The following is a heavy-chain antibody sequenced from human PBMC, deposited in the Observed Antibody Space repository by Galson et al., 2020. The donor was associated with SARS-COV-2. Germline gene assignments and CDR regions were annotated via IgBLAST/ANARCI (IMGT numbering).Heavy chain of an antibody. Sequence: GGSLRLSCAGSGFTFSSYEMNWVRQAPGKGLEWVSSISSSGTNIYYADSVKGRFTISRDNAKNSLYLQMTSLRAEDTAVYYCASPYLAAASFFGAFDSWGLGTMVTVSS. CDR3: ASPYLAAASFFGAFDS. V-gene: IGHV3-48*03. CDR1: GFTFSSYE. D-gene: IGHD6-13*01. J-gene: IGHJ3*02. CDR2: ISSSGTNI.